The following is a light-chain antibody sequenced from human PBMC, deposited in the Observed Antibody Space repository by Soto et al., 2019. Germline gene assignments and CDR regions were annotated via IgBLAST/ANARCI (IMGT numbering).Light chain of an antibody. CDR1: SSDVGSYNL. J-gene: IGLJ1*01. CDR2: EAF. Sequence: QSVLTQPASVSGSPGQSITISCTGTSSDVGSYNLVSWYQQHPGTAPKLMIYEAFKRPSGVSNRFSGSKSGDTASLTISGLQAEDEADYYCCSYAGSTTLYVFGTGTKFTVL. CDR3: CSYAGSTTLYV. V-gene: IGLV2-23*01.